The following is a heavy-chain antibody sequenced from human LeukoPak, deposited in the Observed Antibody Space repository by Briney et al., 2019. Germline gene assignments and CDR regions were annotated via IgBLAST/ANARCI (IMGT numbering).Heavy chain of an antibody. J-gene: IGHJ4*02. D-gene: IGHD1-1*01. Sequence: GSLRLSCAASGFTFSSYSMNWVRQAPGKGLEWVSSISSSSSYIYYADSVKGRFTISRDNAKNSLYLQMNSLRAEDTAVYYCARADWNDGAGSDYWGQGTLVTVSS. CDR3: ARADWNDGAGSDY. CDR1: GFTFSSYS. CDR2: ISSSSSYI. V-gene: IGHV3-21*01.